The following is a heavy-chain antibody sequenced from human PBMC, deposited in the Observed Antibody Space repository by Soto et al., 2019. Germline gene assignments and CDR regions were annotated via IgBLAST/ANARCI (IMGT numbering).Heavy chain of an antibody. J-gene: IGHJ4*02. CDR3: ARRDSHGYFRYFDN. CDR2: TNGNLGTG. CDR1: GGTFSSYP. D-gene: IGHD4-17*01. Sequence: QVQLVQSGAEVKRPGSSVKVSCKASGGTFSSYPISWVRQAPGQGLEWMGGTNGNLGTGNYAQKFRGRLTITRDISTTTVYMELSSLTSEDTAVYYCARRDSHGYFRYFDNWGQGTLVTVSS. V-gene: IGHV1-69*06.